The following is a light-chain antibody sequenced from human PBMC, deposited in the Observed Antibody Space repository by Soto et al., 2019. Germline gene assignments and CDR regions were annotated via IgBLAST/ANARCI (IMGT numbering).Light chain of an antibody. Sequence: DIVMTQSPGTLSVSPGERVTLSCRASQSVRSKLVWYQRKPDQAPRLLMYGASSRATGIPDRFRGSGSGTDFTLTISRLEPEDFAVYYCQQFGSSLTFGGGTKVDIK. CDR2: GAS. CDR3: QQFGSSLT. V-gene: IGKV3-20*01. CDR1: QSVRSK. J-gene: IGKJ4*01.